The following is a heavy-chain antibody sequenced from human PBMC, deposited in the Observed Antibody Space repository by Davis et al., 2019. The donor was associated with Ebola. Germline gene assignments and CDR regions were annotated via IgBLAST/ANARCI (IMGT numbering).Heavy chain of an antibody. D-gene: IGHD3-10*02. J-gene: IGHJ4*02. Sequence: PGGSLRLSCVTSGFTFTSYSFNWIRQTPGKGLEWIAHINTRGDARVYADSVRGRFTISRDDAANSLCLQMDSLKHEDTAVYYCVRDYLFAFDSWGQGTPVTVSS. CDR3: VRDYLFAFDS. CDR1: GFTFTSYS. CDR2: INTRGDAR. V-gene: IGHV3-48*02.